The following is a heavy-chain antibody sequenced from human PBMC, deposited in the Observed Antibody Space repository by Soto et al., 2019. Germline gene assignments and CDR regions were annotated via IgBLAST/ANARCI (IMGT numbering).Heavy chain of an antibody. V-gene: IGHV3-23*01. J-gene: IGHJ3*02. CDR1: GFTFSSYA. Sequence: EVQLLESGGGLVQPGGSLRLSCAASGFTFSSYAMSWVRQAPGKGLEWVSAISGSGGSTYYADSVKGRVTISRDNSKNTPYLEMNSLRAEGTAVYDCAKDVTYCSGGSCYPDAFDIWGQGTMVTVSS. CDR2: ISGSGGST. D-gene: IGHD2-15*01. CDR3: AKDVTYCSGGSCYPDAFDI.